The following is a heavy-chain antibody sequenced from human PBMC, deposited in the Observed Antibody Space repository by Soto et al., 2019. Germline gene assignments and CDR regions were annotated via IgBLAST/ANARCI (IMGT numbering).Heavy chain of an antibody. CDR3: ARDRLYSSSSTVYGMDV. Sequence: QVQLVQSGAEVKKPGASVKVSCKASGYTFTSYGISWVRQAPGQGLEWMGWISAYNGNTNYAQKLQGRVTMTTDPSTSTAYMELRSLRSDDTAVYYCARDRLYSSSSTVYGMDVWGQGTTVTVSS. J-gene: IGHJ6*02. CDR2: ISAYNGNT. CDR1: GYTFTSYG. D-gene: IGHD6-6*01. V-gene: IGHV1-18*01.